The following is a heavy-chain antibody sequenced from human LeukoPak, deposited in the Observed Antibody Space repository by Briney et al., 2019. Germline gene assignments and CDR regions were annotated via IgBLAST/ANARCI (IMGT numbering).Heavy chain of an antibody. CDR1: GFTFSSYA. Sequence: GSLRLSCAASGFTFSSYAMHWVRQAPGKGLEWVAVISYDGSNKYYADSVKGRFTISRDNAKNSLYLQMNSLRAEDTALYYCARVGSTGMTLVCYFDYWGQGTLVTVSS. J-gene: IGHJ4*02. V-gene: IGHV3-30*04. CDR3: ARVGSTGMTLVCYFDY. D-gene: IGHD1-1*01. CDR2: ISYDGSNK.